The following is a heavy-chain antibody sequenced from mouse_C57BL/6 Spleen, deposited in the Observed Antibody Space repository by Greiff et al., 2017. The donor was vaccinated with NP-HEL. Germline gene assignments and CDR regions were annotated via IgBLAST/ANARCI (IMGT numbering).Heavy chain of an antibody. D-gene: IGHD1-1*01. CDR1: GYTFTDYY. CDR2: IYPGSGNT. J-gene: IGHJ2*01. Sequence: VQLQQSGAELVRPGASVKLSCKASGYTFTDYYINWVKQRPGQGLEWIARIYPGSGNTYYNEKFKGKATLTAEKSSSTAYMQLSRLTSEDSALYFCARDYYGSSYGFDYWGQGTTLTVSS. CDR3: ARDYYGSSYGFDY. V-gene: IGHV1-76*01.